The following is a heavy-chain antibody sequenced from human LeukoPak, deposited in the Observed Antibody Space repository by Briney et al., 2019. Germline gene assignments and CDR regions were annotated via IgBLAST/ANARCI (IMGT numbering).Heavy chain of an antibody. V-gene: IGHV4-34*01. CDR1: GGSFSGYY. CDR2: INHSGST. Sequence: SETLSLTCAVYGGSFSGYYWSWIRQPPGKGLEWIGEINHSGSTNYNPSLKSRVTISVDTSKNQFSLKLSSVTAADTAVYYCATPPRGIAAADTLPYMDVWGKGTTVTVSS. CDR3: ATPPRGIAAADTLPYMDV. J-gene: IGHJ6*03. D-gene: IGHD6-13*01.